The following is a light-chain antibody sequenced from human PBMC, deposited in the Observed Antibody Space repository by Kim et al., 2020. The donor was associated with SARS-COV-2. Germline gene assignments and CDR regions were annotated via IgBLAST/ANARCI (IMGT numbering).Light chain of an antibody. Sequence: DIQMTQSPSTLSASVGDRVTITCRASQSINNWLAWYQQKPGKAPKLLIYKASTLESGVSSRFSGSGSGTEFTLTISNLQPDDFATYHCHQYQSSLHTFGQGTKLEI. CDR2: KAS. V-gene: IGKV1-5*03. CDR1: QSINNW. J-gene: IGKJ2*01. CDR3: HQYQSSLHT.